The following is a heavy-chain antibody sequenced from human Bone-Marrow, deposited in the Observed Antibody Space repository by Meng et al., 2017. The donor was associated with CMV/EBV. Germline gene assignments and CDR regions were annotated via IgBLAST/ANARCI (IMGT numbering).Heavy chain of an antibody. CDR1: GYSFTSYW. J-gene: IGHJ6*02. Sequence: GGSLRLSCKGSGYSFTSYWIGWVRQMHGKGLEWVGIIYPGDSDTRYRPSFQGQVTNSTDKSISTAYLQWSSLKASGTAMYYCASSSSAGYCSTTTGNGEGYYYYGMDVWGQGTTVTVSS. CDR2: IYPGDSDT. D-gene: IGHD2-2*01. V-gene: IGHV5-51*01. CDR3: ASSSSAGYCSTTTGNGEGYYYYGMDV.